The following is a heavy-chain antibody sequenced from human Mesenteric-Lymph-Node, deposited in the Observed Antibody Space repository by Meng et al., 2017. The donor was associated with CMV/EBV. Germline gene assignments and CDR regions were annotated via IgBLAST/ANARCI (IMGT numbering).Heavy chain of an antibody. CDR3: SGGPAGRSCYLDV. Sequence: GGSLRLSCAASGFRLSDYGIHWVRQAPGRGLEWVAAICTAPPGDTYYAESVKGRFTISIAGAQSSFPLQMNRVSGAERDVYVCSGGPAGRSCYLDVW. CDR2: ICTAPPGDT. J-gene: IGHJ6*03. D-gene: IGHD1-1*01. V-gene: IGHV3-13*04. CDR1: GFRLSDYG.